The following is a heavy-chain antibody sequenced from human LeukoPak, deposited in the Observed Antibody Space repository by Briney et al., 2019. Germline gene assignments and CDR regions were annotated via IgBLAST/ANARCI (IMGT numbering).Heavy chain of an antibody. Sequence: ASVKVSCKASGYTFTSYGISWVRQPPGQGLEWMGWISAYNDNTKHAQKLQGRVFMTTDTSTRTAYMEMRSLRSDDTAVYYCARDLGDYYYGMDVWGQGTTVSVSS. CDR2: ISAYNDNT. CDR1: GYTFTSYG. V-gene: IGHV1-18*01. J-gene: IGHJ6*02. CDR3: ARDLGDYYYGMDV.